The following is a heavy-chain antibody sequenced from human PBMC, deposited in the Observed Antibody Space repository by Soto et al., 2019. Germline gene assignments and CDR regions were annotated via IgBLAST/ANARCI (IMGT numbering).Heavy chain of an antibody. D-gene: IGHD3-3*01. CDR1: GGTFRNSI. J-gene: IGHJ4*02. CDR3: AGAASVFAAATDS. Sequence: QVQLVQVAAEVKKPGSSVTVSCKASGGTFRNSIVSWVRQAPGQGLEWMGRVIPQVGNINYIPKFQGRLTITANKTTNTASLELRNLKSEHTAVYFCAGAASVFAAATDSWGPGTRVTVTS. V-gene: IGHV1-69*08. CDR2: VIPQVGNI.